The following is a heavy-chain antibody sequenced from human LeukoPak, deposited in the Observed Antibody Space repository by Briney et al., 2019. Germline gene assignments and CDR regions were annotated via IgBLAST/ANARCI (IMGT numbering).Heavy chain of an antibody. D-gene: IGHD3-22*01. Sequence: ASVKVSCKASGYTFTDYYIHWVRQAPGQGLEWMGRINPKSGGTNYAQKFQGRVTMTRDTSISTAYMELSSLRSDDTGVYYCARGQFYYDYFYWGQGTLVTVSS. V-gene: IGHV1-2*05. CDR3: ARGQFYYDYFY. J-gene: IGHJ4*02. CDR2: INPKSGGT. CDR1: GYTFTDYY.